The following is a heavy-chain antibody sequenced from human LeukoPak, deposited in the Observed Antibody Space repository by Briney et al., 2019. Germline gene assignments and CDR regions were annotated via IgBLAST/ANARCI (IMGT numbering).Heavy chain of an antibody. CDR3: AVSRDGYTHGSPFDY. J-gene: IGHJ4*02. D-gene: IGHD5-18*01. CDR1: GFTFTGYY. V-gene: IGHV1-2*02. Sequence: ASVKVSCKASGFTFTGYYMHWVRQAPGQGLEWMGWINPNSGGTNYAQKFQDRVTMTRDTSISTAYMELSRLRSDDTAVYYCAVSRDGYTHGSPFDYWGQGTLVTVSS. CDR2: INPNSGGT.